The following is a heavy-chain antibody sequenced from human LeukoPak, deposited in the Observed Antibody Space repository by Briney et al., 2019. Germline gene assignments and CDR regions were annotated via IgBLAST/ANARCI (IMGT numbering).Heavy chain of an antibody. CDR2: IYNSGST. V-gene: IGHV4-4*07. CDR1: GGSISSHY. Sequence: SETLSLTCTASGGSISSHYWSWIRQPAGKGLKWIGRIYNSGSTDYNPSLKSRVTMSADPSKNQFSLKLSSVTAADTAVYYCARAIRAYWYFDLWGRGTLVTVSS. D-gene: IGHD2-2*02. J-gene: IGHJ2*01. CDR3: ARAIRAYWYFDL.